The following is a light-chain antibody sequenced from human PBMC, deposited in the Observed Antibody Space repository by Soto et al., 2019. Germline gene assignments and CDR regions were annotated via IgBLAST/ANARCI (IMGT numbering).Light chain of an antibody. V-gene: IGLV1-44*01. Sequence: QSALTQPPSASGTPGQTVTITCSGSSSNIGTSSVHWYKHLPGTAPKPLIYTNDQRPSGVPDRFSGSKSGTSASLAISGLQSEDEADYYCAVWDDSLNGHVFGAGTKVTVL. CDR1: SSNIGTSS. CDR2: TND. CDR3: AVWDDSLNGHV. J-gene: IGLJ1*01.